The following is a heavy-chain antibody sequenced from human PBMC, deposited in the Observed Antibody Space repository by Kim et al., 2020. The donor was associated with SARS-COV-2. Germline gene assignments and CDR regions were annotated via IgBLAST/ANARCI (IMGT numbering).Heavy chain of an antibody. CDR1: GFTFSSYA. Sequence: GGSLRLSCAASGFTFSSYAMSWVRQAPGKGLEWVSAISGSGGSTYYADSVKGRFTISRDNSKNTLYLQMNSLRAEDTAVYYCAKDQGSSWYWVYYGMDVWGQGTTVTVSS. V-gene: IGHV3-23*01. D-gene: IGHD6-13*01. CDR3: AKDQGSSWYWVYYGMDV. J-gene: IGHJ6*02. CDR2: ISGSGGST.